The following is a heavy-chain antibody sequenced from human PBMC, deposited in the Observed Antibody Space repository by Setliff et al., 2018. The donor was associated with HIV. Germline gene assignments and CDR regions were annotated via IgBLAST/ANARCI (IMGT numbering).Heavy chain of an antibody. CDR3: ARDWRHGYDLNFDY. D-gene: IGHD5-12*01. CDR2: ISDSGGST. V-gene: IGHV3-23*01. Sequence: PGGSLRLSCAASGFTFSSYMMNWVRQAPGKGLEWVSGISDSGGSTYYADSVKGRFTISRDNSKNTLNLQMNSLRAEDTAMYYCARDWRHGYDLNFDYWGQGTLVTVSS. J-gene: IGHJ4*02. CDR1: GFTFSSYM.